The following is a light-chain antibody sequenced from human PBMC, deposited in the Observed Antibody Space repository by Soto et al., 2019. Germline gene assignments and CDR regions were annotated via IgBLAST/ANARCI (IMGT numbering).Light chain of an antibody. V-gene: IGKV3-20*01. Sequence: DIVLTQAPDNLSLSQRDSATLYCLVIQYTNGRYVAWYQQRPGLAPRLLVYGASKRATGIPDRFRGSGSGSEFTLTISGLEPEDFAVYFCQHFGSSPPVTFGQVTRLEV. CDR3: QHFGSSPPVT. J-gene: IGKJ5*01. CDR2: GAS. CDR1: QYTNGRY.